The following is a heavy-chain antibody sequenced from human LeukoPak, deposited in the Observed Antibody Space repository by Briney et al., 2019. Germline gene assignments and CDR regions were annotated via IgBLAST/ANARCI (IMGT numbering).Heavy chain of an antibody. CDR1: GFTFSSYG. J-gene: IGHJ4*02. D-gene: IGHD3-10*01. CDR2: IWYDGSNK. CDR3: AMSATPGVHRVFDY. V-gene: IGHV3-33*01. Sequence: PGRSLRLSCAASGFTFSSYGMHWVRQAPGKGLEWVAVIWYDGSNKYYADSVKGRFTISRDNSKNTLYLQMNSLRAEDTAVYYCAMSATPGVHRVFDYWGQGTLVTVSS.